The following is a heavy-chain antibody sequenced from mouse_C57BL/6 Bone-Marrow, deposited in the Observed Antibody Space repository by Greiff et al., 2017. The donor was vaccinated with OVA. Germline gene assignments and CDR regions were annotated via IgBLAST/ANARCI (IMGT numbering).Heavy chain of an antibody. CDR1: GFSFNTYA. CDR3: VRLYHYGIDYAMDY. V-gene: IGHV10-1*01. J-gene: IGHJ4*01. CDR2: IRSKSNNYAT. Sequence: EVMLVESGGGLVQPKGSLKLSCAASGFSFNTYAMNWVRQAPGKGLEWVARIRSKSNNYATYYADSVKDRFTISRDDSESMLYLQMNNLKTEDTAMYYCVRLYHYGIDYAMDYWGQGTSVTVSS. D-gene: IGHD1-1*01.